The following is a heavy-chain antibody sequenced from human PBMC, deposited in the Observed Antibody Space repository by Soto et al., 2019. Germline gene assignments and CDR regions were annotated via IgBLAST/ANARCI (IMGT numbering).Heavy chain of an antibody. Sequence: GESVKISGKGSGYNFANYWIGWVRQMPGKGLEWMGIIYPGNSDTRYSPSFQGQVTISADTSISTAYLEWSSLKASDTAIYYCARHVYYDVLKKNYWGQGTLVTVSS. CDR2: IYPGNSDT. CDR1: GYNFANYW. J-gene: IGHJ4*02. V-gene: IGHV5-51*01. CDR3: ARHVYYDVLKKNY. D-gene: IGHD3-9*01.